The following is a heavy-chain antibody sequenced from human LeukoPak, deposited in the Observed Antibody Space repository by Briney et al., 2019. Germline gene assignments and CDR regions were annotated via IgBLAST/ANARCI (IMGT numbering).Heavy chain of an antibody. CDR3: ARGYCSGGSCYLDY. J-gene: IGHJ4*02. D-gene: IGHD2-15*01. CDR1: GGTFSSYT. Sequence: SVKVSCKASGGTFSSYTISWVRQAPGQGLECMVRIIPILGIANYVQKVPGRVTITADKPTSTAYMELSSLRSEDTAVYYCARGYCSGGSCYLDYWGQGTLVTVSS. CDR2: IIPILGIA. V-gene: IGHV1-69*02.